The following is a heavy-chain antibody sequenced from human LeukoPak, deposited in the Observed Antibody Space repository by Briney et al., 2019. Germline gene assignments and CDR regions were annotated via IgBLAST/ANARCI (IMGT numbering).Heavy chain of an antibody. CDR1: GFTFSSYG. Sequence: PGGSLRLSCAASGFTFSSYGMHWVRQAPGKGLEWVAFIRYDGSNKYYADSVKGRFTISRDNSKNTLYLQMNSLRAEDTAVYYCAKDSSSWVSHYYYMDVWGKGTTVTVSS. CDR3: AKDSSSWVSHYYYMDV. D-gene: IGHD6-13*01. CDR2: IRYDGSNK. V-gene: IGHV3-30*02. J-gene: IGHJ6*03.